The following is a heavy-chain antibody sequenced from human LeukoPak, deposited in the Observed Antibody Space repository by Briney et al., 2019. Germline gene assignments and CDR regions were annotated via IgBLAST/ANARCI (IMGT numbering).Heavy chain of an antibody. Sequence: GGSLRLSCAASGFTFSSYAVSWVRQAPGKGLEWVSAISGSGGSTYYADSVKGRFTISRDNSKNTLYLQTNSLRAEDTAVYYCARLGDSSGWYFDYWGQGPLVTVSS. V-gene: IGHV3-23*01. CDR2: ISGSGGST. D-gene: IGHD6-19*01. J-gene: IGHJ4*02. CDR1: GFTFSSYA. CDR3: ARLGDSSGWYFDY.